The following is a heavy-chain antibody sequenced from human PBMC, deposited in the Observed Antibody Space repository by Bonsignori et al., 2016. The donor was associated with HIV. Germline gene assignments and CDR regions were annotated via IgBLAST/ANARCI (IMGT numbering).Heavy chain of an antibody. CDR2: IYTSGST. CDR3: AGGYDFWSGPYFQH. D-gene: IGHD3-3*01. J-gene: IGHJ1*01. V-gene: IGHV4-61*02. Sequence: WIRQPPGKGLEWIGRIYTSGSTNYNPSLKSRVTISVDTSKNQFSLKLSSVTAADTAVYYCAGGYDFWSGPYFQHWGQGTLVTVSS.